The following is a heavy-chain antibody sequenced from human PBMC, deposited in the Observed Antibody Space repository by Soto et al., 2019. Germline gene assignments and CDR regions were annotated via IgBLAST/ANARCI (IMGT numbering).Heavy chain of an antibody. V-gene: IGHV4-39*01. D-gene: IGHD4-17*01. CDR1: GGSVSSDSYN. CDR2: IYYSGST. J-gene: IGHJ3*02. CDR3: AGFYGNAFDI. Sequence: QLKLQESGPGLVKPSETLSLTCTVSGGSVSSDSYNWDWIRQPPGKGLEWIGTIYYSGSTDYNPSLKSRVTISEDTSNNQFSLKVTSVTAADTAVYYCAGFYGNAFDIWGRGATVTVS.